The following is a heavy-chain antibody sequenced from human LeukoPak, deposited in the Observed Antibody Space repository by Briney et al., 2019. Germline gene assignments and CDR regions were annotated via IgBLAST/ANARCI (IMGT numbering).Heavy chain of an antibody. D-gene: IGHD2-8*02. CDR1: GYTFSSYG. Sequence: GASLKLSCKASGYTFSSYGITWIRQAPGQGLEWIVWISAYNHDTHYAHNLQVKVTITTAPSTSTAYWHLTSLTSDDTALYYCARDTALTTIAGGPDYWGHGTLVTVSS. V-gene: IGHV1-18*01. CDR3: ARDTALTTIAGGPDY. J-gene: IGHJ4*01. CDR2: ISAYNHDT.